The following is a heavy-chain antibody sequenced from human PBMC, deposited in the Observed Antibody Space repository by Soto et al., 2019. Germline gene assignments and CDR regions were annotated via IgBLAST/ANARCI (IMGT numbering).Heavy chain of an antibody. CDR1: GVTFNTFA. CDR2: ISGSGGST. D-gene: IGHD1-7*01. J-gene: IGHJ6*02. V-gene: IGHV3-23*01. CDR3: ARGFMGTTFYYGMDV. Sequence: EVQLLEFGGGLVQPGGSLRLSCAASGVTFNTFAMNWVRQAPGKGLEWVSLISGSGGSTYYADSVRGRFTISRDNSKNTLYLHMSTLRAEDTALYYCARGFMGTTFYYGMDVWGQGTTVTVSS.